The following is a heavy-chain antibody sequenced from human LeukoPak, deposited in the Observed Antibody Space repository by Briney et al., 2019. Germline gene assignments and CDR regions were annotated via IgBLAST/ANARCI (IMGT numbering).Heavy chain of an antibody. V-gene: IGHV4-59*01. Sequence: SETLSLTCTVSGGSISSYYWSWIRQPPGKGLEWIGYIYYSGSTNYNPSLKSRVTISVDTSKNQFSLKLSSVTAADTAVYYCARVRFRKYYFDYWGQGTLVTVSS. CDR2: IYYSGST. CDR3: ARVRFRKYYFDY. CDR1: GGSISSYY. D-gene: IGHD2-21*01. J-gene: IGHJ4*02.